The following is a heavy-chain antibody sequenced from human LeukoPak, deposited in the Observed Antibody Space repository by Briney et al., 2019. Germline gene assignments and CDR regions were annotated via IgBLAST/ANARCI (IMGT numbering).Heavy chain of an antibody. CDR1: GFTFSTCG. CDR3: ARHYSNSGSYHDAFDT. CDR2: ISGSSFTI. D-gene: IGHD3-10*01. J-gene: IGHJ3*02. V-gene: IGHV3-48*02. Sequence: GGSLRLSCAASGFTFSTCGMNWVRQAPGKGLEWVSYISGSSFTIYYADSVKGRFTISRDNAKNSLYLQMNSLRDEDTAVYYCARHYSNSGSYHDAFDTWGQGTLVTVSS.